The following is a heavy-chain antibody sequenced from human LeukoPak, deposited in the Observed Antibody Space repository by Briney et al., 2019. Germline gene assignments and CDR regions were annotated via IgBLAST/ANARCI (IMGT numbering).Heavy chain of an antibody. V-gene: IGHV3-7*01. D-gene: IGHD6-19*01. J-gene: IGHJ4*02. CDR1: GFTFSSYW. CDR2: IKQDGSEK. Sequence: GGSLRLSCAASGFTFSSYWMSWVRQAPGKGLEWVANIKQDGSEKYYVDSVKGRFTISRDNAKNSLYLQMNSLRAEDTAAYYCARDVYSSGWYVLAGYWGQGTLVTVSS. CDR3: ARDVYSSGWYVLAGY.